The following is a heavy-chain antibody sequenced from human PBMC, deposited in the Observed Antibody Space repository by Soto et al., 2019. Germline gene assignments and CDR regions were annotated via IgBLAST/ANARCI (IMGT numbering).Heavy chain of an antibody. V-gene: IGHV4-59*08. D-gene: IGHD3-9*01. CDR2: IYYSGST. CDR3: ARLYDILTGPNAFDI. J-gene: IGHJ3*02. CDR1: GGSISSYY. Sequence: SETLSLTCTVSGGSISSYYWSWIRQPPWKGLEWIGYIYYSGSTNYNPSLKSRVTISVDTSKNQFSLKLSSVTAADTAVYYCARLYDILTGPNAFDIWGQATMVTVSS.